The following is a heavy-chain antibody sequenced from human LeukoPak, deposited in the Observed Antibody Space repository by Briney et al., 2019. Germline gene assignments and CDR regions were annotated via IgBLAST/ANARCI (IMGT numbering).Heavy chain of an antibody. D-gene: IGHD4-23*01. CDR1: GLSFSDWY. J-gene: IGHJ4*02. CDR2: ISPTGSYT. V-gene: IGHV3-11*03. Sequence: WGSLRLTCAASGLSFSDWYLSAIRQAPGKGLEWVSYISPTGSYTNYADSVKGRFTISRDNAKNALYLQMNSLRAEDTAMYYCARNCGGNPSSDYSGQGTLVTVSS. CDR3: ARNCGGNPSSDY.